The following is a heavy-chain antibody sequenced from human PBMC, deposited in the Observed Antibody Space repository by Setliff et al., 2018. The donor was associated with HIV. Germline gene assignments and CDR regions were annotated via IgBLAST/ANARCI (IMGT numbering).Heavy chain of an antibody. V-gene: IGHV1-18*01. CDR1: GYTFNSYG. Sequence: GASVKVSCKTSGYTFNSYGISWVRQAPGQGLEWMGWFNTYNGNTNYAQKLQGRVTLTTDISTNTAYMELRSLRSDDTAVYYCAGDAPRNTEAAPDYWGQGTLVTVSS. CDR2: FNTYNGNT. J-gene: IGHJ4*02. CDR3: AGDAPRNTEAAPDY. D-gene: IGHD6-6*01.